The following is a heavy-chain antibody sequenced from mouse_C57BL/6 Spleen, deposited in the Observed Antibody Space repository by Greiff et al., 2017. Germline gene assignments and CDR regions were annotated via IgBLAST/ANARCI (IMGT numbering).Heavy chain of an antibody. Sequence: EVQVLQPGGDLVKPGASLKLSCAASGFTFSSYGMSWVRQTPDKGLEWVATISRGGSYTYYPDSVKGRYTISRDNANNTLYLQLSSLKSEDTAMYYCARQGDDGYYYAMDYWGQGTSVTVSS. CDR3: ARQGDDGYYYAMDY. D-gene: IGHD2-12*01. V-gene: IGHV5-6*01. J-gene: IGHJ4*01. CDR2: ISRGGSYT. CDR1: GFTFSSYG.